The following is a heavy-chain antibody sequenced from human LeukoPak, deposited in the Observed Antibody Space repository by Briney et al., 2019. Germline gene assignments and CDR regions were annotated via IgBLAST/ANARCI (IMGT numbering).Heavy chain of an antibody. V-gene: IGHV1-18*01. D-gene: IGHD3-22*01. CDR2: IRAYNGNT. Sequence: ASVKVSCKASGYTFTSYGISWVRQDPGKGLECLGWIRAYNGNTNYAQKLQGRVTMTTDTSTSTAYTELRSLRSDDTAVYYCARDISPYYYSSGYYGDYWGQGTRVTVSS. CDR1: GYTFTSYG. J-gene: IGHJ4*02. CDR3: ARDISPYYYSSGYYGDY.